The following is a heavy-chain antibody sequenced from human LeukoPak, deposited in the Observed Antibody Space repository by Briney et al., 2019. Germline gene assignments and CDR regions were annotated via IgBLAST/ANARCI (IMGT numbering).Heavy chain of an antibody. V-gene: IGHV4-34*01. CDR2: INHSGST. CDR3: ARGLGDADY. CDR1: GGSFSGYY. Sequence: SETLSLTCAVSGGSFSGYYWSWIRQPPGKGLEWIGEINHSGSTNYNPSLTSRVTISVDTSKNQFSLKLSSGTAADPAVYYCARGLGDADYWGQGALVTVSS. D-gene: IGHD5-24*01. J-gene: IGHJ4*02.